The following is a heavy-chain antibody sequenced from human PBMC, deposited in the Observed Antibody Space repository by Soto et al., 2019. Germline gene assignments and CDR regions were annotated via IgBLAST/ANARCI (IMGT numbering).Heavy chain of an antibody. Sequence: QVQLVQSGAEVTKPGASVRLSCKASGYDFIRHHIHWVRQAPGQGLEWLGFINPFDGSATHAQKLQGRVHMTSDKSTSTVYLELSSLRPEDAAVYYCARDYLRSKPSLSYFDYWGRGDLVTVSA. V-gene: IGHV1-46*04. CDR2: INPFDGSA. D-gene: IGHD3-10*01. J-gene: IGHJ4*02. CDR3: ARDYLRSKPSLSYFDY. CDR1: GYDFIRHH.